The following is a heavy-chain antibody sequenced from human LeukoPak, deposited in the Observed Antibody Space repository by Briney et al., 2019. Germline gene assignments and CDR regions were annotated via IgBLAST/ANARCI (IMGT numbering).Heavy chain of an antibody. CDR2: IKKDGSEK. Sequence: GGSLRLSCAASGFTFSNNWMSWVRQAPGKGLECVANIKKDGSEKYYINSVRGRFTISRDNAKNSLYLQMNSLRAEDTAVYYCARYSFQYTNSPLRHDAFDVWGQGMMVVVSS. CDR3: ARYSFQYTNSPLRHDAFDV. CDR1: GFTFSNNW. J-gene: IGHJ3*01. V-gene: IGHV3-7*01. D-gene: IGHD2/OR15-2a*01.